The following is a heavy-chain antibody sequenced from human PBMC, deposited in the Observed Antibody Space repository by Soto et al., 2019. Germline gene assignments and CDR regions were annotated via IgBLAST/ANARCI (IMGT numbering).Heavy chain of an antibody. CDR2: IGTAGDT. D-gene: IGHD3-22*01. Sequence: GGSLRLSCSASGFTFSSYDMHWVRQGPGKGLEWVSAIGTAGDTNYAGSVKGRFTISRENAKNSLYLQMNSMRAGDTAIYFCARAIGPTLFDYWGQGTLVTVSS. J-gene: IGHJ4*02. CDR1: GFTFSSYD. V-gene: IGHV3-13*04. CDR3: ARAIGPTLFDY.